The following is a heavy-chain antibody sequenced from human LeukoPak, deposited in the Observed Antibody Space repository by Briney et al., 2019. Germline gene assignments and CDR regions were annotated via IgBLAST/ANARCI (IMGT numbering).Heavy chain of an antibody. CDR3: ARSNAFDI. V-gene: IGHV3-7*05. CDR1: EFTFSNYW. CDR2: IKEDGSQK. J-gene: IGHJ3*02. Sequence: GGSLRLSCAASEFTFSNYWMSWVRQAPGKGLEWVANIKEDGSQKYYVDSVKGRFTISRDNAKNSLYLQMDSLRAEDTAVYYSARSNAFDIWGQGTMVTVSS.